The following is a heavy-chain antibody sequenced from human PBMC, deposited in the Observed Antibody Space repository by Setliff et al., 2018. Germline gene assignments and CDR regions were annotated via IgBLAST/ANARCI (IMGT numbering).Heavy chain of an antibody. J-gene: IGHJ3*02. CDR1: GYTLTNYY. V-gene: IGHV1-46*03. Sequence: ASVKVSCKASGYTLTNYYMHWVRQAPGQGLEWMGIINPSGGLTRYAQKFQGRVTMTRDTSTSTVYMELSSLRSEDTAVYYCARDRYYNSWSGTSITAPHDAFDIWGQGTMVTVSS. CDR3: ARDRYYNSWSGTSITAPHDAFDI. D-gene: IGHD3-3*01. CDR2: INPSGGLT.